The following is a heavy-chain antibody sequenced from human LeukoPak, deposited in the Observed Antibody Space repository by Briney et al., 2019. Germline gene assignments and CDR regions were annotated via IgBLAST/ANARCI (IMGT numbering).Heavy chain of an antibody. CDR3: ARDAAYGDYGRARNWFDP. D-gene: IGHD4-17*01. Sequence: SVKVSCKASGGTFSSYAISWVRRAPGQGLEWMGRIIPILGIANYAQKFQGRVTITADKSTSTAYMELSSLRSEDTAVYYCARDAAYGDYGRARNWFDPWGQGTLVTVSS. V-gene: IGHV1-69*04. J-gene: IGHJ5*02. CDR2: IIPILGIA. CDR1: GGTFSSYA.